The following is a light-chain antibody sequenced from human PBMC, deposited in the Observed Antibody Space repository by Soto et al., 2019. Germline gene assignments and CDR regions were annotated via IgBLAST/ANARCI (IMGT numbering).Light chain of an antibody. J-gene: IGKJ1*01. CDR2: GAS. CDR1: QSIRSN. CDR3: QQRTNWPPWT. Sequence: EIVMTQSPATLSVSPGERATLSCRASQSIRSNYVAWYQQKPGQGPRLLIYGASSRATGIPARFSGSGSGTDFTLTISSLEPEDFAVYYCQQRTNWPPWTFGQGTKVDIK. V-gene: IGKV3-11*01.